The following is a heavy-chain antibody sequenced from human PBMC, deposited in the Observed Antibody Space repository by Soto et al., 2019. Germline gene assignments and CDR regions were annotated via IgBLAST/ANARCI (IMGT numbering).Heavy chain of an antibody. CDR1: GFPFSSYA. CDR2: ISGSGGST. Sequence: PGWSLRLCVAACGFPFSSYAMSWVRQAPGKGLEWVSAISGSGGSTYYADSVKGRFTISRDNSKNTLYLQMNSLRAEDTALYYCAKDLGYGDYDYWGQGTLVTVSS. J-gene: IGHJ4*02. D-gene: IGHD4-17*01. CDR3: AKDLGYGDYDY. V-gene: IGHV3-23*01.